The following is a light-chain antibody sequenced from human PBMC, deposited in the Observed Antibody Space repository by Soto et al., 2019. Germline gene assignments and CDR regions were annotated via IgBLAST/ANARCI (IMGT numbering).Light chain of an antibody. J-gene: IGKJ1*01. CDR2: DAS. CDR3: QQYNSYRT. V-gene: IGKV1-5*01. Sequence: DIQMTQSPSTLSAFVGDRVTITCRASQTINRWLAWYQQKPGKAPKLLIFDASTLESGDPSRFSGSGSATEFTLTISSLQPDDSATYYCQQYNSYRTFGQGTRVEIK. CDR1: QTINRW.